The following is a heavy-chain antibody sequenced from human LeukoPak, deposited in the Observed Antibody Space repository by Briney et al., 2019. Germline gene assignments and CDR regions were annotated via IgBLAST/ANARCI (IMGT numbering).Heavy chain of an antibody. J-gene: IGHJ3*02. CDR1: GGSISSYY. Sequence: SETLSLTCTVSGGSISSYYWSWIRQPPGKGLEWIGYIYYSGSTNYNPSLKSRVTISVDTSKNQFSLKLSSVTAADTAVYYCARKSSRWGAFDIWGQGTMVTVSS. V-gene: IGHV4-59*01. CDR3: ARKSSRWGAFDI. CDR2: IYYSGST. D-gene: IGHD6-13*01.